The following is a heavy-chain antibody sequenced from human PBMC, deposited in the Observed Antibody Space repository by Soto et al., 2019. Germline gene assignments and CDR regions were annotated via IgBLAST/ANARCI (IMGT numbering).Heavy chain of an antibody. CDR1: GYTFTSYG. Sequence: GASVKVSCKASGYTFTSYGISWVRQAPGQGLEWMGWISAYNGNTNYAQKLQGRVTMTTDTSTSTAYMELRSLRSDDTAVYYCARDYGVVPAANYYYYGMDVWGQGTTVTVS. J-gene: IGHJ6*02. V-gene: IGHV1-18*01. CDR2: ISAYNGNT. D-gene: IGHD2-2*01. CDR3: ARDYGVVPAANYYYYGMDV.